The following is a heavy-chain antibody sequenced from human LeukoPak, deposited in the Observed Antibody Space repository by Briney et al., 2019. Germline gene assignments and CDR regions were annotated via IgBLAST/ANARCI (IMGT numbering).Heavy chain of an antibody. CDR2: TYYRSKWYN. Sequence: SQTLSLTCALPGDIVSSKSAAWNWIRQSPSRGLEWLARTYYRSKWYNEYAVSVKSRITINPDTSKNQFSLQLNSVTPEDTAVYYCARSSGYFDYWGQGTLVSVSS. CDR3: ARSSGYFDY. CDR1: GDIVSSKSAA. D-gene: IGHD1-26*01. J-gene: IGHJ4*02. V-gene: IGHV6-1*01.